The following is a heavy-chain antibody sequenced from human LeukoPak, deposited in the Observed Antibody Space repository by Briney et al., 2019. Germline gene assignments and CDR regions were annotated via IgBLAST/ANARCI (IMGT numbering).Heavy chain of an antibody. CDR3: TKDSTYYEILTSFVY. J-gene: IGHJ4*02. CDR2: IYSGGST. Sequence: GGSLRLSCAASGFTFSSNYMNWVRQAPGKGLEWVSVIYSGGSTYYADSVKGRFTISRDNSKNTRYLQMNSMRTEDTAVYYCTKDSTYYEILTSFVYWGQGTLVTVST. V-gene: IGHV3-66*01. CDR1: GFTFSSNY. D-gene: IGHD3-9*01.